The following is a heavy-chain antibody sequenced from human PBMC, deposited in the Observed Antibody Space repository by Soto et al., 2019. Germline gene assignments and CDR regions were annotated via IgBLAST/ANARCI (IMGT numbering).Heavy chain of an antibody. CDR2: IYYSGST. CDR3: ARSVFP. Sequence: PSETLSLTCTVSGGSISSYHWNWIRQHPGKGLEWIGYIYYSGSTYYNPSLKSRVTISVDTSKNQFSLKLSSVTAADTAVYYCARSVFPWGQGTLVTVSS. V-gene: IGHV4-59*06. J-gene: IGHJ5*02. CDR1: GGSISSYH.